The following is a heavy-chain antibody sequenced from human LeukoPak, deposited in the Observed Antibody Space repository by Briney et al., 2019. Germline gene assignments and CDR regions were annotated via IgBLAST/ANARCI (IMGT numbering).Heavy chain of an antibody. D-gene: IGHD5/OR15-5a*01. CDR3: ARGYSVYDFNY. CDR2: IYYSGST. J-gene: IGHJ4*02. Sequence: SETLSLTCTVSGGSISSYYWSWIRQPQGKGLEWIGYIYYSGSTNYNPSLKSRVTISVDTSKTQFSLKLSSVTAADTAVYYCARGYSVYDFNYWGQGTLVTVSS. V-gene: IGHV4-59*08. CDR1: GGSISSYY.